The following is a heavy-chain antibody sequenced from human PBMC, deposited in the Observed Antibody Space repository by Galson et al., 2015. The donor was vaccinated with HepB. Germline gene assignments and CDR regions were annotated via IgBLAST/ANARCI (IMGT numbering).Heavy chain of an antibody. V-gene: IGHV3-53*01. CDR3: ARGGSGGFLGWLLHN. J-gene: IGHJ4*02. CDR2: IYSGGST. D-gene: IGHD3-3*01. Sequence: SLRLSCAASGFTVSSNYMSWVRLAPGKGLEWVSVIYSGGSTYYADSVKGRFTISRDNSKNTLYLQMNSLRAEDTAVYYCARGGSGGFLGWLLHNWGQGTLVTVHS. CDR1: GFTVSSNY.